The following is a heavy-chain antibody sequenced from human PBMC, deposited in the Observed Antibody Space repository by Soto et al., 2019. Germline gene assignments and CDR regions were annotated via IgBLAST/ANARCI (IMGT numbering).Heavy chain of an antibody. D-gene: IGHD4-17*01. CDR3: TRYDYGDYNWFDP. J-gene: IGHJ5*02. V-gene: IGHV3-49*03. CDR2: IRSKAYGGTT. Sequence: PWWSLRLSCTASVFTFGDYAMSWFRQAPGKGLEWVGFIRSKAYGGTTEYAASVKGRFTISRDDPKSIAYLQMNSLKTEDTAVYYCTRYDYGDYNWFDPWGQGTLVTVSS. CDR1: VFTFGDYA.